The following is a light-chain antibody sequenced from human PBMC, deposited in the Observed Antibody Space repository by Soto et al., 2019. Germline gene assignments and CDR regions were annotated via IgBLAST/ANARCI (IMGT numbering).Light chain of an antibody. CDR2: EVT. CDR1: SSDVGGYDY. J-gene: IGLJ1*01. V-gene: IGLV2-8*01. Sequence: QSVLTQPPSASGSPGQTVTISCTGTSSDVGGYDYVSWYQQHPGEAPKLILYEVTKRPSGIPDRFSGPKSGNTASLTVSGLQAEDEADYHCASYAGGKNFYVFGTGTKVTVL. CDR3: ASYAGGKNFYV.